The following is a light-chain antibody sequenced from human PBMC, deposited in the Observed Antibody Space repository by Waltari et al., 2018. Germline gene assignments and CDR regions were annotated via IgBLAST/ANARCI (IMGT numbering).Light chain of an antibody. V-gene: IGLV2-11*01. J-gene: IGLJ2*01. CDR3: CSYAGSYIFGV. CDR2: DGN. Sequence: QSALTQPRSVSGSTGQSVTISCTGTSSDVGGYNYVSWYQQHPGKAPKLMIHDGNKRPSGVPDRFSGSKSGHTASLTISGLQAEDEADYYCCSYAGSYIFGVFGGGTKLTVL. CDR1: SSDVGGYNY.